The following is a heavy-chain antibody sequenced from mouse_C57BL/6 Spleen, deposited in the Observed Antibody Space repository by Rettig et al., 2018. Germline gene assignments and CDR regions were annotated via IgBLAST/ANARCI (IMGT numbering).Heavy chain of an antibody. D-gene: IGHD2-4*01. V-gene: IGHV14-1*01. J-gene: IGHJ3*01. CDR3: TTGYDYDVAY. Sequence: LEWIGRIDPEDGDTEYAPKFQGKATMTADTSSNTAYLQLSSLTSEDTAVYYCTTGYDYDVAYWGQGTLVTVSA. CDR2: IDPEDGDT.